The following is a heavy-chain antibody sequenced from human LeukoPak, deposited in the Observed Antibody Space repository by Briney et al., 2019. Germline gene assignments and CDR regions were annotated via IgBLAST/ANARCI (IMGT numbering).Heavy chain of an antibody. CDR2: INPNSGGT. CDR3: ARDRGGSYSVFDY. Sequence: ASVKVSCKASGYTFTGYYMHWVRQAPGQGLEWMGWINPNSGGTNYAQKFQGRVTMTRDTSISTAYMELSRLRSGDTAVYYCARDRGGSYSVFDYWGQGTLVTVSS. V-gene: IGHV1-2*02. D-gene: IGHD1-26*01. J-gene: IGHJ4*02. CDR1: GYTFTGYY.